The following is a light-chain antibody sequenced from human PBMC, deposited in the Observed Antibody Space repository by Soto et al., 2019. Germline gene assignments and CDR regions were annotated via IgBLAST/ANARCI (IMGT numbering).Light chain of an antibody. CDR3: QSYDSSLSGWV. Sequence: QSVLTQPPSVSGAPGQRVTISCTGSSSNIGAGYEVHWYQQLPGTAPKLLTYGNSNRPSGVPDRFSGSKSGTSAPLAITGLQAEDEADYYCQSYDSSLSGWVFGGGTKLTVL. CDR1: SSNIGAGYE. V-gene: IGLV1-40*01. CDR2: GNS. J-gene: IGLJ3*02.